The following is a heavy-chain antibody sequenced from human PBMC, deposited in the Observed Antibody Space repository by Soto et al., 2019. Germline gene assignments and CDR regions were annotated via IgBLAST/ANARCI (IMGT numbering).Heavy chain of an antibody. CDR3: VRTSVVVAAATREDD. D-gene: IGHD2-15*01. V-gene: IGHV3-74*01. J-gene: IGHJ4*02. CDR2: INSDGSST. CDR1: GFTFSSYW. Sequence: EVQLVESGGGLVQPGGSLRLSCAASGFTFSSYWMHWVRQAPGKGLVWVSRINSDGSSTSYADSVKGRFTISRDNAKNTQYLQMNRLRDEDTAVYYCVRTSVVVAAATREDDWGQGTLVTVSS.